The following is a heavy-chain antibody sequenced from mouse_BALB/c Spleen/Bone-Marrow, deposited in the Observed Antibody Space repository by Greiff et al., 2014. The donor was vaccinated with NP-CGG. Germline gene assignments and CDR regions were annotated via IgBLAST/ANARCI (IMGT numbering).Heavy chain of an antibody. J-gene: IGHJ3*01. D-gene: IGHD2-10*01. V-gene: IGHV1-39*01. CDR3: ARGGAYYPFAD. CDR1: GYSFTGYN. Sequence: EVQLVQSGPELGKPGASVKISCKASGYSFTGYNMNWVKQSNGKSLEWIGTIDPYDGGTSFTQNFKGKATLTVDKSSSTAYMQLNSLTSEDSAVYYCARGGAYYPFADWGQGTLVTVSA. CDR2: IDPYDGGT.